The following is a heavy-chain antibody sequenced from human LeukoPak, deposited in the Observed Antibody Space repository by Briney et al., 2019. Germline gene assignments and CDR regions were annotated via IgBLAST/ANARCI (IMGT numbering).Heavy chain of an antibody. J-gene: IGHJ4*02. Sequence: GGSLRLSCAVSGFTVSSNYMSWVRQAPGKGLEWVSAISGSGGSTYYADSVKGRFTISRDNSKNTLYLQMNSLRAEDTAVYYCAKDRVVRGSFDYWGQGTLVTVSS. CDR2: ISGSGGST. D-gene: IGHD4-23*01. CDR3: AKDRVVRGSFDY. V-gene: IGHV3-23*01. CDR1: GFTVSSNY.